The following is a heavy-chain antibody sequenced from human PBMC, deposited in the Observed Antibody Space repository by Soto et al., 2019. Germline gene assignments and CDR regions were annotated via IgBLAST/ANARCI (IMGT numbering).Heavy chain of an antibody. CDR3: ACGSQNDYAPHFDD. Sequence: GGSLRLSCAASGFTFSSYSMNWVRQAPGKGLEWVSSISSSSSYIYYADSVKGRFTISRDNAKNSLYLQMNSLRAEDTAVYYCACGSQNDYAPHFDDWGQGTLVTVSS. V-gene: IGHV3-21*01. J-gene: IGHJ4*02. CDR1: GFTFSSYS. CDR2: ISSSSSYI. D-gene: IGHD4-17*01.